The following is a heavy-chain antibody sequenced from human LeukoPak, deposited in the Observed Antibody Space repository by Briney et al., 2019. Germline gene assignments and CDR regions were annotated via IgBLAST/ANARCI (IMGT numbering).Heavy chain of an antibody. Sequence: PGGSLRLSCAASGFTFNSYAIHWVRQAPGKGLEWVAVISYDGSNKYYADSVKGRFTISRDNSKNTLYLQMNSLRAEDTAVYYCARERMDLFDYWGQGTLVTVSS. CDR1: GFTFNSYA. CDR2: ISYDGSNK. J-gene: IGHJ4*02. CDR3: ARERMDLFDY. V-gene: IGHV3-30-3*01. D-gene: IGHD2-2*03.